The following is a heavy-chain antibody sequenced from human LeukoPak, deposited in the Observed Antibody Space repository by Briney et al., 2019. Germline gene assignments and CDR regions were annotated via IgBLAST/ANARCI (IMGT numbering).Heavy chain of an antibody. J-gene: IGHJ4*02. V-gene: IGHV4-39*07. D-gene: IGHD3-3*01. CDR1: GGSISSSSYY. CDR3: ARVTIFGVVPDY. CDR2: IYYSGST. Sequence: PSETLSLTCTVSGGSISSSSYYWGWIRQPPGKGLGWIGSIYYSGSTYYNPSLKSRVTISVDTSKNQFSLKLSSVTAADTAVYYCARVTIFGVVPDYWGQGTLVTVSS.